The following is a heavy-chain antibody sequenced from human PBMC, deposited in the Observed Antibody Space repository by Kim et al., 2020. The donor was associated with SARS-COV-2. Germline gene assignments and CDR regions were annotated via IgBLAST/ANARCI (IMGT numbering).Heavy chain of an antibody. Sequence: YAGSVKGRFTISRDNAKNSLYLQMNSLRAEDTAVYYCAKGSQVGHPAPAYWGQGTLVTVSS. J-gene: IGHJ4*02. CDR3: AKGSQVGHPAPAY. V-gene: IGHV3-11*05.